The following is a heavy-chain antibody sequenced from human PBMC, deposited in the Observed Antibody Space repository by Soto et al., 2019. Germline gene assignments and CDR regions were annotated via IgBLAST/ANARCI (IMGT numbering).Heavy chain of an antibody. CDR2: ISGSGGST. V-gene: IGHV3-23*01. CDR1: GFTFSSYA. CDR3: ARGTRLLPPYYYYYMDV. J-gene: IGHJ6*03. Sequence: GGSLRLSCAASGFTFSSYAMSWVRQAPGKGLEWVSAISGSGGSTYYADSVKGRFTISRDNSKNTLYLQMNSLRAEDTAVYYCARGTRLLPPYYYYYMDVWGKGTTVTVSS. D-gene: IGHD3-22*01.